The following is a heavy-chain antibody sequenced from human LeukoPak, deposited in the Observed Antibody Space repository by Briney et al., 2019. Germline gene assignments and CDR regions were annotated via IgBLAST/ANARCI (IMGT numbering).Heavy chain of an antibody. CDR2: ISYDGSNK. J-gene: IGHJ4*02. V-gene: IGHV3-30-3*01. Sequence: PGRSLRLSCAASGFTFSSYAMHWVRQAPGKGLECVAVISYDGSNKYYADSVKGRFTISRDNSKNTLYLQMNSQRAEDTAVYYCAGTPSGSYLFDYWGQGTLVTVSS. D-gene: IGHD1-26*01. CDR1: GFTFSSYA. CDR3: AGTPSGSYLFDY.